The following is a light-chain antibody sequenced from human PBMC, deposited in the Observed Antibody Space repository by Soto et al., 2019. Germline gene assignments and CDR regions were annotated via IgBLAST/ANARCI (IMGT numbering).Light chain of an antibody. V-gene: IGLV1-47*02. J-gene: IGLJ1*01. CDR2: SNN. CDR1: SSNIGSNY. Sequence: QSVLTQPPSASGTPGQRVTISCSGSSSNIGSNYVYWYQQLPGTAPKLLIYSNNQRPSGVPDRFSGSKSGTSASLAISGLRSEDEADYYCAAWDDSLSAFYVFGTGTKVTDL. CDR3: AAWDDSLSAFYV.